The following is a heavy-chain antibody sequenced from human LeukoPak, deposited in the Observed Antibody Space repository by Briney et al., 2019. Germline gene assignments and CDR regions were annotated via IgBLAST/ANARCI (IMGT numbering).Heavy chain of an antibody. CDR3: ARGFGGQEVFDY. V-gene: IGHV4-61*02. CDR2: IYTSGGT. D-gene: IGHD2-15*01. Sequence: PSETLSLTCTVSGGSIISSSYYWSWIRQPAGKGLEWIGRIYTSGGTNYNPSLKSRVTISIDTSNNQFSLKLRFLAAADTAVYYCARGFGGQEVFDYWGQGALVTVSS. J-gene: IGHJ4*02. CDR1: GGSIISSSYY.